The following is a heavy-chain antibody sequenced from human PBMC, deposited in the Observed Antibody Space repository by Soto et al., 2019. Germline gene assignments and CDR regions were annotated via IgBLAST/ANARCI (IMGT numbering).Heavy chain of an antibody. V-gene: IGHV3-74*01. CDR2: INSDGSST. CDR1: GFTCSSYW. J-gene: IGHJ4*02. CDR3: ASPVGATVTTRLDY. Sequence: VGSLRLSCAASGFTCSSYWMHWVRQAPGKGLVWVSRINSDGSSTSYADSVKGRFTISRDNAKNTLYLQKNSLRAEDTAVYYCASPVGATVTTRLDYWGQGTLVTVSS. D-gene: IGHD4-17*01.